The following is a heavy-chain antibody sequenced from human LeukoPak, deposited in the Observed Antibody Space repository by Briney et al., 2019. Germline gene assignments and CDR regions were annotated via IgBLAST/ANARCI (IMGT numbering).Heavy chain of an antibody. CDR1: GFTFDDYA. V-gene: IGHV3-43D*03. CDR3: AKGGPLDY. J-gene: IGHJ4*02. Sequence: GGSLRLSCAASGFTFDDYAMHWVRQALGKGLEWVSLVSWDGSSRYYADCVKGRFTISRDNSKNSLYLQMNSLRPEDTALYYCAKGGPLDYWGQGTLVTVSS. CDR2: VSWDGSSR.